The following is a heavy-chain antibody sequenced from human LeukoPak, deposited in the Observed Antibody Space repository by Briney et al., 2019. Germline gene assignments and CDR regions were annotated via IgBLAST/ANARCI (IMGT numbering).Heavy chain of an antibody. CDR1: GFTFSSYW. CDR3: ASALPYYDFWSGYYGLGTFDY. V-gene: IGHV3-7*01. J-gene: IGHJ4*02. CDR2: IKQDGSGK. Sequence: GGSLRLSCAASGFTFSSYWMSWVRQAPGKGLEWVANIKQDGSGKYYVDSVKGRFTISRDNAKNSLYLQMNSLRAEDTAVYYCASALPYYDFWSGYYGLGTFDYWGQGTLVTVSS. D-gene: IGHD3-3*01.